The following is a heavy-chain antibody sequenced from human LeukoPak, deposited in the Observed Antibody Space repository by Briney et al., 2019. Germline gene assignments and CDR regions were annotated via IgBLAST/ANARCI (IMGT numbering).Heavy chain of an antibody. CDR1: GFTFSSYS. D-gene: IGHD2-8*01. Sequence: GGSLRLSCAASGFTFSSYSMNWVRQAPGKGLEWVSSISSSSSYIYYADSVKGRFTISRDNAKNSLYLQMNSLTAEDTALYYCASDTNGPEDFHYWGQGTLVTVSS. CDR2: ISSSSSYI. CDR3: ASDTNGPEDFHY. J-gene: IGHJ4*02. V-gene: IGHV3-21*01.